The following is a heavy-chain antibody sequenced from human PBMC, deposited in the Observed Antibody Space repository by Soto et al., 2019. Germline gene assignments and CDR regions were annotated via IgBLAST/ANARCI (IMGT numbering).Heavy chain of an antibody. CDR2: ISWNSGSI. Sequence: GGSLRLSCAASGFTFDDYAMHWVRQSPGKGLEWVSGISWNSGSIGYADSVKGRFTISRDNAKNSLYLQMNSLRAEDTALYYCAKARGRDGSKCYDYWGQGTLVTVSS. V-gene: IGHV3-9*01. CDR1: GFTFDDYA. CDR3: AKARGRDGSKCYDY. J-gene: IGHJ4*02. D-gene: IGHD2-15*01.